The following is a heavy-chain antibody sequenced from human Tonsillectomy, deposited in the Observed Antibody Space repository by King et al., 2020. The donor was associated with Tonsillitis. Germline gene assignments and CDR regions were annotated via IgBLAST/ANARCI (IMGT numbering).Heavy chain of an antibody. D-gene: IGHD3-22*01. Sequence: VQLQQWGAGLLKPSETLSITCAVYGGSFSGYYWSWIRQPPGKGLEWIGEINHSGSTNYNPSLKSRVTISIDTSKNQFSLKLSSVTAADTAVYYCARGGLYDSSGYYYSGMDVWGQGTTVTVSS. V-gene: IGHV4-34*01. J-gene: IGHJ6*02. CDR3: ARGGLYDSSGYYYSGMDV. CDR1: GGSFSGYY. CDR2: INHSGST.